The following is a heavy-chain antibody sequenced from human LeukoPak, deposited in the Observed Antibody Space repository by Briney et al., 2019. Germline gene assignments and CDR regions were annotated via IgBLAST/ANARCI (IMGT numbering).Heavy chain of an antibody. V-gene: IGHV3-48*01. CDR2: ISSSSSTI. Sequence: GGSLRLSCAASGFTFSSYSMNWVRQAPGKGLEWVSYISSSSSTIYYADSVKGRFTISRDNAKNTLYLQMKSLRAEDTAVYYSASLPLYYYGSGSYSRYWGQGTLVTVSS. CDR1: GFTFSSYS. CDR3: ASLPLYYYGSGSYSRY. D-gene: IGHD3-10*01. J-gene: IGHJ4*02.